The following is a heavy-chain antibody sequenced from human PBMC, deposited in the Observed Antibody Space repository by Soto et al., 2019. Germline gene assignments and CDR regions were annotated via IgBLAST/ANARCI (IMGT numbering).Heavy chain of an antibody. CDR3: ARDGLIFDVVGRMDV. J-gene: IGHJ6*02. Sequence: QVQLVESGGGVVQPGRSLRLSCAASGFTFSSYAMHWVRQAPGKGLEWVAVISYDGSNKYYADSVKGRFTISRDNSKNTLYLQMNSLRAEDTAVYYCARDGLIFDVVGRMDVWGQGTTVTVSS. V-gene: IGHV3-30-3*01. D-gene: IGHD1-26*01. CDR1: GFTFSSYA. CDR2: ISYDGSNK.